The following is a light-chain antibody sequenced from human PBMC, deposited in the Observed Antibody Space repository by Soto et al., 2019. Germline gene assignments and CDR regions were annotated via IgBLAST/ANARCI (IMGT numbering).Light chain of an antibody. CDR2: WAS. Sequence: DIVMTQSPDSLAVPLGERAIINCKSSQSVLDRSNNKNYLTWYQQKPGQPPKPLIYWASTREFGVPDRFSGSGSGTDFTLTISSLQAEDVALYYCQQYYAIPRTFGQGTKVEIK. V-gene: IGKV4-1*01. CDR1: QSVLDRSNNKNY. CDR3: QQYYAIPRT. J-gene: IGKJ1*01.